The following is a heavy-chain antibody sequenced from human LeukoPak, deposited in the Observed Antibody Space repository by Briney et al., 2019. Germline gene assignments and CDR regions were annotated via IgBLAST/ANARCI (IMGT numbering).Heavy chain of an antibody. V-gene: IGHV3-7*03. CDR1: EFTFSTYW. CDR2: IKQDGSVK. CDR3: ARLYSVSSPFDY. Sequence: GGSLRLSCAASEFTFSTYWMSWVRQGPGKGLEWVANIKQDGSVKTYVDSVKGRFTISRDNAKNSLYLQMNSLRAEDTAVYYCARLYSVSSPFDYWGQGTLVTVSS. J-gene: IGHJ4*02. D-gene: IGHD1-26*01.